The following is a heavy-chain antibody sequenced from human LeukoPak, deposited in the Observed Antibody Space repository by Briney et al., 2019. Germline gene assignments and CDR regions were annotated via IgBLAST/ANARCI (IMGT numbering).Heavy chain of an antibody. D-gene: IGHD3-22*01. CDR3: ARSRSWGYFYMDV. V-gene: IGHV1-18*01. J-gene: IGHJ6*03. CDR2: ITPRNDNT. Sequence: ASVKVSCKTSGYTFTRYSISWVRQAPGQGLEWLGWITPRNDNTNYAQKLQGRITMTSDTSTNTDYMELRSLKSDDPAIYYCARSRSWGYFYMDVWGQGTMVSISS. CDR1: GYTFTRYS.